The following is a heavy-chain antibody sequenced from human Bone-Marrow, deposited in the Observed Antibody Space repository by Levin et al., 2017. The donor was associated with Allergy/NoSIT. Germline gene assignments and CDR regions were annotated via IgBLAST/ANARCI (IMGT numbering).Heavy chain of an antibody. CDR2: ISYDGSNK. Sequence: GGSLRLSCAASGFTFSSYGMHWVRQAPGKGPEWVAVISYDGSNKYYADSVKGRFTISRDNSKNTLYLQMNSLRAEDTAVYYCAKDLSIAVAGTNYWGQGTLVTVSS. CDR3: AKDLSIAVAGTNY. J-gene: IGHJ4*02. V-gene: IGHV3-30*18. D-gene: IGHD6-19*01. CDR1: GFTFSSYG.